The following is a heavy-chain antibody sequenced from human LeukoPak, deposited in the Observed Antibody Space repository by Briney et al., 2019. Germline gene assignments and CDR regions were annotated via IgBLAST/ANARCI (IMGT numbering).Heavy chain of an antibody. D-gene: IGHD2-2*01. CDR1: GGSISSGLYS. J-gene: IGHJ5*02. CDR3: ARLQYCSGTSCYWFDP. Sequence: PSQTLSLTCDVSGGSISSGLYSWRWIRQPLGKGLEWIGYIYHTGGTYYNPSLKSRVTISVDTSKNQFSLRLSSVTAADTAVYYCARLQYCSGTSCYWFDPWGQGTLVTVSS. CDR2: IYHTGGT. V-gene: IGHV4-30-2*01.